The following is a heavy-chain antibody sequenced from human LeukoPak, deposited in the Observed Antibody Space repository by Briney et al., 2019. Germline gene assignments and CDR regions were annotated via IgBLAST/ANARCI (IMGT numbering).Heavy chain of an antibody. J-gene: IGHJ4*02. CDR2: ISSSGSTI. Sequence: GGSLRLSCAASGFTFSGYYMSWIRQAPGKGLEWVSYISSSGSTIYYADSVKGRFTISRDNAKNSLYLQMNSLRAEDTAVYYCARVGYYYDSSGYFDYWGQGTLVTVSS. D-gene: IGHD3-22*01. CDR1: GFTFSGYY. CDR3: ARVGYYYDSSGYFDY. V-gene: IGHV3-11*01.